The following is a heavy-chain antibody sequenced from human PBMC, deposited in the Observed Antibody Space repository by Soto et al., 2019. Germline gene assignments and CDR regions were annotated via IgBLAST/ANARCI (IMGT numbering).Heavy chain of an antibody. V-gene: IGHV1-3*01. D-gene: IGHD1-1*01. CDR1: GYAFTSYA. Sequence: ASVKVSCKASGYAFTSYAMHWVRQAPGQRLEWMGWINAGNGNTKYSQKFQGRVTVTRDTSASTAYMELSSLRSEDTAVYYCARDNESVSAGLFFYWGQGTLVTVSS. CDR2: INAGNGNT. J-gene: IGHJ4*02. CDR3: ARDNESVSAGLFFY.